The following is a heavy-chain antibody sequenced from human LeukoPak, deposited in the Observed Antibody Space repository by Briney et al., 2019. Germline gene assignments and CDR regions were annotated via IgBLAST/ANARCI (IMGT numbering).Heavy chain of an antibody. D-gene: IGHD3-16*02. CDR1: GFTFSDYY. J-gene: IGHJ4*02. V-gene: IGHV3-11*01. CDR3: ARGFGGSYRYLDY. CDR2: ISNTGSTI. Sequence: GGSLRLSCAASGFTFSDYYMTWIRQAPGKGLEWVSYISNTGSTIYYADSVKGRFTISRDNSKNTLYLQLNSLRAEDTAVYFCARGFGGSYRYLDYWGQGTLVTVSS.